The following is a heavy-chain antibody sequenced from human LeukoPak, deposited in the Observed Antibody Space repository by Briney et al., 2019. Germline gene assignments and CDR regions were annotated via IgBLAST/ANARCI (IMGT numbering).Heavy chain of an antibody. V-gene: IGHV3-48*03. Sequence: GRSLRLSCAASGFTFSSYEMNWVRQAPGKGLGWVSYISSGGSTIFYADSVKGRFTISRDNAKNSLYLQMNSLRAEDTAVYYCARGVVTADDAFDIWGQGTMVTVSS. CDR3: ARGVVTADDAFDI. CDR1: GFTFSSYE. CDR2: ISSGGSTI. D-gene: IGHD2-21*02. J-gene: IGHJ3*02.